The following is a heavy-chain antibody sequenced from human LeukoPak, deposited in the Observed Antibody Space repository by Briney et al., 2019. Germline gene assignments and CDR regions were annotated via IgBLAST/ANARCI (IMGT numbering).Heavy chain of an antibody. J-gene: IGHJ6*02. CDR3: ASCSSPSCYYLGYYGMDV. CDR1: GGSISSSSYY. CDR2: IYYSGST. D-gene: IGHD2-2*01. Sequence: SETLSLTCTVSGGSISSSSYYWGWIRQPPGKGLEWIGSIYYSGSTYYNPSLKSRVTISVDTSKNQFSLKLSSVTVADTAVYYCASCSSPSCYYLGYYGMDVWGQGTTVTVSS. V-gene: IGHV4-39*01.